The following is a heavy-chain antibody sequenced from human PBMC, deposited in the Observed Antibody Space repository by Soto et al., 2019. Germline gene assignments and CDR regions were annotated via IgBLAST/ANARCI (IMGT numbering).Heavy chain of an antibody. Sequence: PRGSLRLSCAASGFTFSSYAMHWVRQAPGKGLEWVAVISYDGSNKYYADSVKGRLTISRDNSKNTLYLQMNSLRAEDTAVYYCARDGAWDIVVVPAQELYYYYYYGMDVWSQGTTVTVSS. CDR2: ISYDGSNK. V-gene: IGHV3-30-3*01. J-gene: IGHJ6*02. CDR3: ARDGAWDIVVVPAQELYYYYYYGMDV. D-gene: IGHD2-2*01. CDR1: GFTFSSYA.